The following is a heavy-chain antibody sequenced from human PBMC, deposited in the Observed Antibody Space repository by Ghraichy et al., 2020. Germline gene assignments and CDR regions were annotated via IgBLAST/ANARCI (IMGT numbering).Heavy chain of an antibody. CDR1: GFSFSGYW. CDR3: AKNIVATGKNLYYYYDMDV. J-gene: IGHJ6*02. V-gene: IGHV3-7*01. Sequence: GSLRLSCAASGFSFSGYWMSWVRQAPGKGLEWVASIKQDGSEKIYVDSVKGRFTISRDNARNSLYLQMNSLRAEDTAMYYCAKNIVATGKNLYYYYDMDVWGQGTTVTVSS. CDR2: IKQDGSEK. D-gene: IGHD5-12*01.